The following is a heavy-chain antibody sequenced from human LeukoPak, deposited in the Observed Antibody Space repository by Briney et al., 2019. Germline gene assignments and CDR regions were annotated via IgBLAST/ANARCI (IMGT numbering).Heavy chain of an antibody. J-gene: IGHJ4*02. CDR1: GGSIRSYY. CDR3: ARGAIFGVVHY. Sequence: SETLSLTCTVSGGSIRSYYWNWIRQPPGKGLEWIGYINYSGSTNYNPSLKSRVTISVDTSKNQFSLKLSSVTAADTAVYYCARGAIFGVVHYWGQGTLVTVSS. D-gene: IGHD3-3*01. V-gene: IGHV4-59*01. CDR2: INYSGST.